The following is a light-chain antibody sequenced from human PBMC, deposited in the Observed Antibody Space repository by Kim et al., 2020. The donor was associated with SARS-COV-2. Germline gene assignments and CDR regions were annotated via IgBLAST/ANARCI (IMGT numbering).Light chain of an antibody. Sequence: GQRVTISCSGRSSNIGSNYVCWYQQLPGTAPKLLIYRNYQRPSGVPDRFSGSKSGTSASLAISGLRSEDEAHYYCAAWDDSLSGVVFGGGTQLTVL. CDR1: SSNIGSNY. CDR2: RNY. J-gene: IGLJ2*01. V-gene: IGLV1-47*01. CDR3: AAWDDSLSGVV.